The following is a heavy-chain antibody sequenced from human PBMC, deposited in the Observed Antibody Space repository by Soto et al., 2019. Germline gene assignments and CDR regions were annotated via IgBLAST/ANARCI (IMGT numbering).Heavy chain of an antibody. V-gene: IGHV1-69*13. CDR2: IIPIFGTA. CDR3: ARPSSRRGQNYYYYYGMDV. D-gene: IGHD3-10*01. J-gene: IGHJ6*02. Sequence: WASVKVSCKASGGTFSSYAISWVRQAPGQGLEWMGGIIPIFGTANYAQKFQGRVTITADESTSTAYMELSSLRSEDTAVYYCARPSSRRGQNYYYYYGMDVWGQGTTVTVS. CDR1: GGTFSSYA.